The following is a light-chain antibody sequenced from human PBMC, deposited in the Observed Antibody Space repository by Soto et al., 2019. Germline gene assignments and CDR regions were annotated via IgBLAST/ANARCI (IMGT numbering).Light chain of an antibody. Sequence: NVLTQSPGTLSLSPGDRATLSCRASQSISTSYVAWYQQKPGQAPRLLIYAASSRAPGIPDRFSGSGAGTDFTNTISRREPEDVAVYYCQQYGSSPQVTFGGGTKVEMK. CDR3: QQYGSSPQVT. CDR1: QSISTSY. V-gene: IGKV3-20*01. J-gene: IGKJ4*01. CDR2: AAS.